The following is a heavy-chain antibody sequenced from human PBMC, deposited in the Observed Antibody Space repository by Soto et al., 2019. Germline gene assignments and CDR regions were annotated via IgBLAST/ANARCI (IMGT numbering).Heavy chain of an antibody. CDR2: IGGGGVTT. CDR1: GLTLTTNP. J-gene: IGHJ4*02. CDR3: AKGRGGSGSLTPRVDF. Sequence: EVQLLESGGGLVQPGGSLGLSGAAFGLTLTTNPLPWFRRAPGRGLGWVSAIGGGGVTTPYADPVKGRFTVARDGSKNTLYLQMSSLRAEDTALYYCAKGRGGSGSLTPRVDFWGQGTLVTVSS. D-gene: IGHD3-10*01. V-gene: IGHV3-23*01.